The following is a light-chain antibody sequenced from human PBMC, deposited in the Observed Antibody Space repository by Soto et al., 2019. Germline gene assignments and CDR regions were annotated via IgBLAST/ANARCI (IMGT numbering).Light chain of an antibody. J-gene: IGLJ2*01. V-gene: IGLV4-69*01. Sequence: QPVLTQSPSASASLGASVKLTCTLSSGHSHYAIAWHQQQPEKGPRYLMKVNNDGSHSKGDGIPDRFSGSSSGAERYLTISSLQSEDEADYSCQTWGTGIQVVFGGGTKVTVL. CDR3: QTWGTGIQVV. CDR1: SGHSHYA. CDR2: VNNDGSH.